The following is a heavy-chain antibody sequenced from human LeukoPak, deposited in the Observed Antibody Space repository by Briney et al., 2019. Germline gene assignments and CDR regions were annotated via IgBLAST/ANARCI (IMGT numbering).Heavy chain of an antibody. D-gene: IGHD1-7*01. CDR2: VHSSRGS. V-gene: IGHV4-4*07. CDR3: ARDNWNYGEDF. CDR1: GGSISNYY. Sequence: SETLSLTCTVSGGSISNYYWSWIRQPAGKGLEWIGRVHSSRGSNYNPSLKSRVTMSVDTSKNQVSLKLIAVTAADSAVYYCARDNWNYGEDFWGQGALVTVSS. J-gene: IGHJ4*02.